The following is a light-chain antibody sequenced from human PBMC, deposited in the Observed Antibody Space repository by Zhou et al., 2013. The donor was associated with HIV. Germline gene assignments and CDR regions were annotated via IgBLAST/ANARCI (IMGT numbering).Light chain of an antibody. CDR1: QGIRND. Sequence: DIQMTQSPSSLSASVGDRVTITCRASQGIRNDLGWYQQKPGKAPKRLIYAASSLQSGVPSRFSGSGSGTDFALTINSLQPEDVATYFCQKYDNAPRTFGQGTKVEIK. V-gene: IGKV1-17*01. J-gene: IGKJ1*01. CDR2: AAS. CDR3: QKYDNAPRT.